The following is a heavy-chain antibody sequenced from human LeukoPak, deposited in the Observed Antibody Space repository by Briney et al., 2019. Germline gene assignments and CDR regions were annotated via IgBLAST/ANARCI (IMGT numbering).Heavy chain of an antibody. CDR2: IYSSGST. J-gene: IGHJ4*02. V-gene: IGHV4-61*02. Sequence: SETLSLTCTVSGGSTSSGSYYWSWIRQPAGKGLEWIGRIYSSGSTNYNPSLKSRVTISVDTSKNQFSLKLSSVTAADTAVYYCARLRYSSGWLQDYWGQGTLVTVSS. CDR3: ARLRYSSGWLQDY. D-gene: IGHD6-19*01. CDR1: GGSTSSGSYY.